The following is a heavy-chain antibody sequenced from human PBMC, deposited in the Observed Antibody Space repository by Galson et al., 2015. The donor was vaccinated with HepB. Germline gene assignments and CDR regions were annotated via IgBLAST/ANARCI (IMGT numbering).Heavy chain of an antibody. V-gene: IGHV3-74*01. J-gene: IGHJ6*02. CDR3: ARDRYGGLDV. CDR2: IKSDGSGT. Sequence: SLRLSCAASGFIFSSYWMQWVRQAPGKGLVWVSRIKSDGSGTTYADSVKGQFTISRDNAKNTLYLQMNSLRAEDTAVYYCARDRYGGLDVWGQGTTVTVSS. CDR1: GFIFSSYW. D-gene: IGHD4-17*01.